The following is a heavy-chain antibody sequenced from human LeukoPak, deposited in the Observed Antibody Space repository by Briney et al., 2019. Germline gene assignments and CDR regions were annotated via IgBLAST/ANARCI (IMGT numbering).Heavy chain of an antibody. CDR3: ASRTGSDAFDI. CDR2: ISSSGNTM. CDR1: GFSFSSYE. V-gene: IGHV3-48*03. J-gene: IGHJ3*02. Sequence: QPGGSLRLSCAASGFSFSSYEMNWVRQAPGRGLEWVSYISSSGNTMFHADFVKGRFTISRDNAKNSLFLQMNGLRAEDTAVYYCASRTGSDAFDIWGQGTMVTVSS. D-gene: IGHD7-27*01.